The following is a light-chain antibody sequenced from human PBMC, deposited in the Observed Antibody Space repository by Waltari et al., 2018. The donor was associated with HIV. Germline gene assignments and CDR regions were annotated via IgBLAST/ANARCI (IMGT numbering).Light chain of an antibody. CDR2: EDN. CDR1: QFVDKY. V-gene: IGLV3-1*01. Sequence: SYELAQPPSVSVSLGQTASISCSGAQFVDKYVSWYSQRPGQSPVLVIYEDNKRRSGIPERFSGSNSGDTGTLTISGTQAVDEADYYCQAWDSGTVVFGGGTKLTVL. CDR3: QAWDSGTVV. J-gene: IGLJ2*01.